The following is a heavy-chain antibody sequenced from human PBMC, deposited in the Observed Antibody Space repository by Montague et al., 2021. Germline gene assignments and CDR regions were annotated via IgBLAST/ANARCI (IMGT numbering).Heavy chain of an antibody. D-gene: IGHD6-13*01. CDR3: ARDQVLRIAAAGTSYSYYAMDV. CDR2: ISYDGSNT. Sequence: SLRLSCAASGFTFSRYGMHWVRQAPGKGLEWVTLISYDGSNTVYADSAKGRFTISRDNSKNTLYLQMNSLRADDTAVYYCARDQVLRIAAAGTSYSYYAMDVWGQGTTVTVSS. V-gene: IGHV3-30*04. CDR1: GFTFSRYG. J-gene: IGHJ6*02.